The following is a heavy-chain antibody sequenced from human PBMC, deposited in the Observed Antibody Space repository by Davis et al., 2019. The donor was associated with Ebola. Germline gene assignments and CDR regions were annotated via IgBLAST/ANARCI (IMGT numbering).Heavy chain of an antibody. J-gene: IGHJ4*02. CDR2: INPNSGGT. D-gene: IGHD4-17*01. CDR1: GYTFTGYY. V-gene: IGHV1-2*06. CDR3: ASLPLYGDYGLDY. Sequence: AASVKVSCKASGYTFTGYYMHWVRQAPGQGLEWMGRINPNSGGTNYAQKFQGRVTMTRDTSISTAYMELSRLRSDDTAVYYCASLPLYGDYGLDYWGQGTLVTVSS.